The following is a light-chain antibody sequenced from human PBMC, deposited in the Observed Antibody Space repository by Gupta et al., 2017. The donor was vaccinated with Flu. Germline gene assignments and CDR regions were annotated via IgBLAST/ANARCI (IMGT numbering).Light chain of an antibody. CDR1: SGHSSYA. Sequence: QLVLTQSPSASASLGASVKLTCTLSSGHSSYAIAWHQQQPEKGPRYLMKLNSDGSHSKGDGIPDRFSGSCSGAARYLTISSLQSEDEADYYCQTWGTGINWVFGGGTKLTVL. CDR2: LNSDGSH. CDR3: QTWGTGINWV. J-gene: IGLJ3*02. V-gene: IGLV4-69*01.